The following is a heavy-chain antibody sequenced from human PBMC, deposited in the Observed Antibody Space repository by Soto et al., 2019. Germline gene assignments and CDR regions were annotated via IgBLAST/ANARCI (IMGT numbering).Heavy chain of an antibody. CDR3: ARYSSSSWDYYYYGMDV. CDR1: GGSISSGGYY. J-gene: IGHJ6*02. CDR2: IYYSGST. V-gene: IGHV4-31*03. Sequence: SETLSLTCTVSGGSISSGGYYWSWIRQHPGKGLEWIGYIYYSGSTYYNPSLKSRVTISVDTSKNQFSLKLSSVTAADTAVYYCARYSSSSWDYYYYGMDVWGQGTTVTVSS. D-gene: IGHD6-6*01.